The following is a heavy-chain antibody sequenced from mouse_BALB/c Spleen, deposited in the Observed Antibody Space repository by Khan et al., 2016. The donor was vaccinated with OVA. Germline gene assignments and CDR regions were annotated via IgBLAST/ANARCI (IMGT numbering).Heavy chain of an antibody. CDR3: TRDRIDY. V-gene: IGHV1-7*01. CDR1: GYTFTTYW. J-gene: IGHJ2*01. Sequence: QVRLQQSGAELAKPGASVKMSCKASGYTFTTYWMHWVKQRPGQGLEWIGYINPTSGYTDYNEKFKDRATLSADKSSSTAYMQLSSLTSEDSACYYCTRDRIDYWGQGTTLTVSS. CDR2: INPTSGYT.